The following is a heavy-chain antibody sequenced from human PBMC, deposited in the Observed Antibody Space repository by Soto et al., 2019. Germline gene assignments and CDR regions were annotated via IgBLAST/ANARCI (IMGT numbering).Heavy chain of an antibody. CDR3: ARRGNDSGWYLYYYYGVDV. D-gene: IGHD6-19*01. V-gene: IGHV1-69*13. CDR2: IIPIFGTA. Sequence: SVKVSCKASGGTFSSYAISWVRQAPGQGLEWMGGIIPIFGTANYAQKFQGRVTITADESTSTAYMELSSLRSEDTAVYYCARRGNDSGWYLYYYYGVDVWGQGTTVTVSS. CDR1: GGTFSSYA. J-gene: IGHJ6*02.